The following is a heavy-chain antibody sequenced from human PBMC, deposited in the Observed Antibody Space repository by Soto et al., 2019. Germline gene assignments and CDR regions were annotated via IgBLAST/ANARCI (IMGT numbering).Heavy chain of an antibody. D-gene: IGHD2-21*02. CDR2: IWYDGSNK. Sequence: GGSLRLSCAASGFTFSSYGMHWVRQAPGKGLEWVAVIWYDGSNKYYADSVKGRFTISRDNSKNTLYLQMNSLRAEDTAVYYCARDFFERVTGQGDGMDVWGQGTTVTVSS. V-gene: IGHV3-33*01. CDR1: GFTFSSYG. J-gene: IGHJ6*02. CDR3: ARDFFERVTGQGDGMDV.